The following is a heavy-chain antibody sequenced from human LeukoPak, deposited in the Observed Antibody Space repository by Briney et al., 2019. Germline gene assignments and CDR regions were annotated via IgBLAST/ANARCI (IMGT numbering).Heavy chain of an antibody. CDR2: INHSGST. CDR3: ASVVVGV. Sequence: SETLSLTCTVSGDSISSTYYWTWIRQPPGKGLEWIGEINHSGSTNYNPSLKSRVTISVDTSKNQFSLKLSSVTAADTAVYYCASVVVGVWGQGTLVTVSS. D-gene: IGHD2-15*01. V-gene: IGHV4-34*01. CDR1: GDSISSTYY. J-gene: IGHJ4*02.